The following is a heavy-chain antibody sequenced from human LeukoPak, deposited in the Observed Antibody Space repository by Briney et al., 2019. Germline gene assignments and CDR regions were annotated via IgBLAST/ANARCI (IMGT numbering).Heavy chain of an antibody. V-gene: IGHV3-30*04. J-gene: IGHJ4*02. CDR3: ARDSAITFGGVFDY. Sequence: GGSLRLSCAASGFTFSSYEMNWVRQAPGKGLEWVAVISYDGSNKYYADSVKGRFTISRDNSKNTLYLQMNSLRAEDTAVYYCARDSAITFGGVFDYWGQGTLVTVSS. CDR2: ISYDGSNK. D-gene: IGHD3-16*01. CDR1: GFTFSSYE.